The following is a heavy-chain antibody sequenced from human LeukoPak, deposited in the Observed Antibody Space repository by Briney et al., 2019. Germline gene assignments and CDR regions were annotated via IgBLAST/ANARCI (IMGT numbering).Heavy chain of an antibody. J-gene: IGHJ4*02. CDR2: INTNTGNP. CDR3: ARGDWVA. V-gene: IGHV7-4-1*02. D-gene: IGHD3-9*01. CDR1: GDTFSD. Sequence: ASVKISCKAFGDTFSDMNWVRQAPGQGLEWMGWINTNTGNPTYVQGFRGRFVFPLDTSVNTAYLQISSLKADDTAVYYCARGDWVAWGQGTLVTVSA.